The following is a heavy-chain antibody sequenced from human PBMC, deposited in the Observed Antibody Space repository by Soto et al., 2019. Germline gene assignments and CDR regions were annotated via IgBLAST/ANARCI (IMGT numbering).Heavy chain of an antibody. V-gene: IGHV4-31*03. J-gene: IGHJ3*02. CDR3: AREGAGPKGSSSWSDDAFDI. CDR1: GGSISSGGYY. CDR2: ISYSGST. D-gene: IGHD6-13*01. Sequence: QVQLQESGPGLVKPSQTLSLTCTVSGGSISSGGYYWSWIPQHPGKGLEWIGYISYSGSTYYNSSLKSRVTISVDTSKNQFSLKLTSVTAADTAVYYCAREGAGPKGSSSWSDDAFDIWGQGTMVTVSS.